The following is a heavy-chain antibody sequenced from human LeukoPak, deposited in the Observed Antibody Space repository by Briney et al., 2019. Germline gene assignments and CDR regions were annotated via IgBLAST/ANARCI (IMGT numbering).Heavy chain of an antibody. J-gene: IGHJ4*02. CDR3: ARDPGGYYYDSSDLDY. V-gene: IGHV1-2*02. CDR1: GYIFTNHY. D-gene: IGHD3-22*01. Sequence: ASVTVSCKASGYIFTNHYIHWVRQAPGQGLEWMGWISPNSGGTDYAQKFQGRVTMTRDTSITTVYMELSSLRAEDTAVYYCARDPGGYYYDSSDLDYWGQRTLVTVSS. CDR2: ISPNSGGT.